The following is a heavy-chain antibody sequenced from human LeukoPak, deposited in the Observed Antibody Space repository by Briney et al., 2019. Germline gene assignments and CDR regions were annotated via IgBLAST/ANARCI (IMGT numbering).Heavy chain of an antibody. V-gene: IGHV1-69*04. D-gene: IGHD2-2*02. CDR3: ASGYCSSTSCYTVGMDV. CDR1: GGTFSSYA. Sequence: ASVTVSCTASGGTFSSYAISWVRQAPGQGLEWMGGIIPILGIANYAQKFQGRVTITADKSTSTAYMELSSLGSEDTAVYYCASGYCSSTSCYTVGMDVWGQGTTVTVSS. J-gene: IGHJ6*02. CDR2: IIPILGIA.